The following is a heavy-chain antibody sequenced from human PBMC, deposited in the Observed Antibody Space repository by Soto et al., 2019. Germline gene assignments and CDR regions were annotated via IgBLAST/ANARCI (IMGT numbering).Heavy chain of an antibody. Sequence: GGSLRLSCAASGFTFSSYAMSWVRQAPGKGLEWVSAISGSGGSTYSADSVKGRFTISRDNSKNTLYLQMNSLRADDTAVYYCAKVRGAPLVRYYFDFWGQATLVTVS. D-gene: IGHD3-10*01. CDR3: AKVRGAPLVRYYFDF. CDR1: GFTFSSYA. V-gene: IGHV3-23*01. CDR2: ISGSGGST. J-gene: IGHJ4*02.